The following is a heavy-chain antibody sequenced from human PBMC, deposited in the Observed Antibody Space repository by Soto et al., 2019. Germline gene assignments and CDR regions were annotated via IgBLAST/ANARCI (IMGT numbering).Heavy chain of an antibody. CDR1: GFPFSMYA. D-gene: IGHD6-6*01. V-gene: IGHV3-23*01. CDR2: ISGSVDST. Sequence: EVPLLESGGGLVQPGGSLRLSCAASGFPFSMYAMTWVRQAPGKGLEWVSAISGSVDSTYYADSVKGRFTISRDNSKKTVYLEMNSLRVEDTAVYHCAKSPSRAPYGMDVWGQGTTVTVSS. CDR3: AKSPSRAPYGMDV. J-gene: IGHJ6*02.